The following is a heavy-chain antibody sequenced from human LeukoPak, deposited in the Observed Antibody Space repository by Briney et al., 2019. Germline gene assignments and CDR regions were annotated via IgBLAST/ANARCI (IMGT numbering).Heavy chain of an antibody. V-gene: IGHV4-4*02. CDR2: VYDNGST. CDR3: ARNYYDSSGYYINWFDP. J-gene: IGHJ5*02. Sequence: SGTLSLTYAVSGGSITRSNWWSWVRQSPGKGLEWIGEVYDNGSTNYNPSLKGRVTISVDTSKNQFSLKLSSVTAADTAVYYCARNYYDSSGYYINWFDPWGQGTLVTVSS. D-gene: IGHD3-22*01. CDR1: GGSITRSNW.